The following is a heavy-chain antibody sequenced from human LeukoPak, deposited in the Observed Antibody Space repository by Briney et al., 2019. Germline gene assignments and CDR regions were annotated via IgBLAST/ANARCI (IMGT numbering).Heavy chain of an antibody. CDR2: ISSSSSTI. Sequence: GGSLRLSCAASGFTFSSYSMNWVRQAPGKGLEWVSYISSSSSTIYYADSVKGRFTISRDNAKNSLYLQMNSLRAEDTAVYYCARDEETTVVTPLDYWGQGTLVTVSS. J-gene: IGHJ4*02. V-gene: IGHV3-48*04. CDR1: GFTFSSYS. CDR3: ARDEETTVVTPLDY. D-gene: IGHD4-23*01.